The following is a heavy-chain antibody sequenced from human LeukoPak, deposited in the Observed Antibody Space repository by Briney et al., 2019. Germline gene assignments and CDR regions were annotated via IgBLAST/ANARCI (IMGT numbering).Heavy chain of an antibody. CDR3: VRDANYGSGRPDDALDF. Sequence: PGGSLRLSCEVSGYTLSHHWMTWVRQAPGKGLEWVANIRQDGGEQFYVDSVKGRFTISRYNAKNSVYLQMNSLRAEDTAVYYCVRDANYGSGRPDDALDFWGQGTMVTVSS. J-gene: IGHJ3*01. CDR1: GYTLSHHW. V-gene: IGHV3-7*01. CDR2: IRQDGGEQ. D-gene: IGHD3-10*01.